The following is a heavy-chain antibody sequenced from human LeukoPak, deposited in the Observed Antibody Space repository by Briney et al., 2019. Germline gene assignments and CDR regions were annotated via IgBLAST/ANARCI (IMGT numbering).Heavy chain of an antibody. Sequence: SETLSLTCAVSGGSISSGGYYWSWIRQPPGKGLEWIGYIYHSGSTYYNPSLKSRVTISVDRSKNQFSLKLSSVTAADTAVYYCARGGVAAAVHFDYWGQGTLVTVSS. J-gene: IGHJ4*02. CDR2: IYHSGST. V-gene: IGHV4-30-2*01. D-gene: IGHD6-13*01. CDR1: GGSISSGGYY. CDR3: ARGGVAAAVHFDY.